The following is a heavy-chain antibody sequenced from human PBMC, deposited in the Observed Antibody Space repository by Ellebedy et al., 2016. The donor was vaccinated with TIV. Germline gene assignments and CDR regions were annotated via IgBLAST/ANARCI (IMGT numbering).Heavy chain of an antibody. CDR1: GFTFSSHA. D-gene: IGHD3-22*01. CDR3: VKLDSSGFYYGRLDY. J-gene: IGHJ4*02. V-gene: IGHV3-23*01. CDR2: ISAGGGST. Sequence: GGSLRLSCAASGFTFSSHAMSWVRQTPGKGLEWVSGISAGGGSTYYVDSVKGRFTISRDNSKKTLDLQMNSLRAEDTAVYYCVKLDSSGFYYGRLDYWGQGTLVTVSS.